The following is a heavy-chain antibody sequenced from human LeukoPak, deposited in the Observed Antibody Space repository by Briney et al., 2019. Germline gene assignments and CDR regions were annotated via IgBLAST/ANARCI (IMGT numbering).Heavy chain of an antibody. J-gene: IGHJ3*02. D-gene: IGHD6-13*01. V-gene: IGHV5-51*01. Sequence: GESLKISCKGSGYSFTSYWIAWVRQMPGKGLEWMGIIYPGDSDTRYSPSFQGQVTMSADKSTSTAYLQWSSLKASDTAMYYCARRVAAAGDDVFDIWGQGTMVTVSS. CDR3: ARRVAAAGDDVFDI. CDR1: GYSFTSYW. CDR2: IYPGDSDT.